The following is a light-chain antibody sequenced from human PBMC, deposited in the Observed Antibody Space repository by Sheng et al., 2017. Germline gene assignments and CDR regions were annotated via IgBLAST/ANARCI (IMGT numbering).Light chain of an antibody. CDR1: QSVNIW. CDR2: AAS. CDR3: HQYNIYSWT. Sequence: DIQLTQSPSTLSASVGDRVSITCRASQSVNIWVAWYQQKPGKAPNLLIYAASTLENGVPSRFSGSGSGTEFTLTISSLQPDDFATYYCHQYNIYSWTFGQGTMVDVK. V-gene: IGKV1-5*03. J-gene: IGKJ1*01.